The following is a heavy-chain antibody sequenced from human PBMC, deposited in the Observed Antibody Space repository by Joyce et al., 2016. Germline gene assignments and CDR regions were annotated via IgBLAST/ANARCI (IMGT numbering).Heavy chain of an antibody. CDR1: GFTFGSYW. V-gene: IGHV3-74*01. CDR2: ISGDGRTK. CDR3: LRDIQVPFTALYKGWFDP. J-gene: IGHJ5*02. D-gene: IGHD3-16*01. Sequence: EMQVVESGGGLVRPGGSLRLPCSASGFTFGSYWVNGDCPGPEKGLEWVSSISGDGRTKGYSRIVKVLLTIYRDNARNTLYLQMNAVRADDTAVYFCLRDIQVPFTALYKGWFDPWGQGTLVTVSS.